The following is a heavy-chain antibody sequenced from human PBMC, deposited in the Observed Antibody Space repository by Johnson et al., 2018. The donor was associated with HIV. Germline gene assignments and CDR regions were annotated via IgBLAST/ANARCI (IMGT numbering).Heavy chain of an antibody. J-gene: IGHJ3*02. Sequence: QVQLVESGGGVVQPGRSLRLSCAASGFTFSSYGMHWVRQAPGKGLEWVAVISYDGNNKYYADSVKGRFPISRDNSKNTLYLRLNSLRPEDSAVYYCAKDVSVVTPSGSFDIWGQGTMVTVSS. CDR1: GFTFSSYG. D-gene: IGHD4-23*01. V-gene: IGHV3-30*18. CDR2: ISYDGNNK. CDR3: AKDVSVVTPSGSFDI.